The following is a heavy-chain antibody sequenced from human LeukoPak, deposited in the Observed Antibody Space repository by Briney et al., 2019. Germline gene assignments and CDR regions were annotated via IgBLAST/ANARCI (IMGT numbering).Heavy chain of an antibody. CDR1: GFTFSSYA. CDR2: INGSGDRK. D-gene: IGHD3-22*01. Sequence: GGSLRPSCAASGFTFSSYAMSWVRQAPGKGLEWVSTINGSGDRKYYTDSVKGRFTISRVSSENSLYLQMNSLRAEDTALYYCAKDARELIADTFDPWGQGTLVTVSS. CDR3: AKDARELIADTFDP. V-gene: IGHV3-23*01. J-gene: IGHJ5*02.